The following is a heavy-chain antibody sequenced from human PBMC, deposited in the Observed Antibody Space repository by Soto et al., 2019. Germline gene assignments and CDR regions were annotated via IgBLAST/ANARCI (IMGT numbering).Heavy chain of an antibody. CDR3: ARDRELRYYYYGMDV. Sequence: EVQXVESXXXXXKPGGSLRLSCAXXGFTFXXXXXXXVRQAPGXXXXXVSTISNRSNYIYYADSVKGRFTISRDNAKNSLYLQMNSLRAEDTAVYYCARDRELRYYYYGMDVWGQGTTVTVSS. CDR2: ISNRSNYI. J-gene: IGHJ6*02. D-gene: IGHD1-7*01. CDR1: GFTFXXXX. V-gene: IGHV3-21*01.